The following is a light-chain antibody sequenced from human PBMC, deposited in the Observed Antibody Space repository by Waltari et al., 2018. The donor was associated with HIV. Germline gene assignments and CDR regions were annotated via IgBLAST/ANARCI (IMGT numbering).Light chain of an antibody. CDR2: EVT. J-gene: IGLJ2*01. Sequence: SARPKPASVSGSPGRSVTIPCTEPTGNVGVYNFVSWYQQHPGIAPKVIIYEVTQRPSGVSSRFSGSKSGNTASLTISGLQAEDEANYYCCSYTGTNPFLLFGGGTKLTVL. CDR3: CSYTGTNPFLL. V-gene: IGLV2-23*02. CDR1: TGNVGVYNF.